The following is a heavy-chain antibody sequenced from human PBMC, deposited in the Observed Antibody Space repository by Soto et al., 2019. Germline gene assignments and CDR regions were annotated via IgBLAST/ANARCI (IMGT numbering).Heavy chain of an antibody. CDR3: GAGGGFILVRMAWFDP. Sequence: SETLSLTCGVFGGSFSEDNWGWIRQSPGKGLEWIGEIHHRGSINYNPALKRQVTISRATSRDQFSLKLTSVDAADPALYYCGAGGGFILVRMAWFDPWGQGTQVTVSS. J-gene: IGHJ5*02. V-gene: IGHV4-34*01. CDR1: GGSFSEDN. CDR2: IHHRGSI. D-gene: IGHD3-10*01.